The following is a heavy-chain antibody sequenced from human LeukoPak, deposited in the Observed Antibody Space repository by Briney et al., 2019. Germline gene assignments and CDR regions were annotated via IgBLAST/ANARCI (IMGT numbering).Heavy chain of an antibody. Sequence: SETLSLTCIVSGDSISNGTYYWSWIRQPAGKGLEWIGRIYSSGTTNYNPPLKSRVTISGDTSENQFSLRLSSVTAADTAVYYCARASYSYDISGWVPFDYWGQGTLVTVSS. D-gene: IGHD3-22*01. CDR3: ARASYSYDISGWVPFDY. CDR2: IYSSGTT. V-gene: IGHV4-61*02. CDR1: GDSISNGTYY. J-gene: IGHJ4*02.